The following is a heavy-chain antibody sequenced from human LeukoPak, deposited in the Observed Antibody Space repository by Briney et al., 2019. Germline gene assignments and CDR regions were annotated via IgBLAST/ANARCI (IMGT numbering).Heavy chain of an antibody. V-gene: IGHV3-11*04. CDR3: ARDGSPLRFYEMDV. CDR1: GFTFSDYH. Sequence: GGSLRLSCAASGFTFSDYHMTWIRQAPGKGLEWISYISNTGRTTYYADSVQGRFTISRDDAKNSLFLEMNSLRAEDTAVYYCARDGSPLRFYEMDVWGKGTTVIVSS. CDR2: ISNTGRTT. D-gene: IGHD2-2*03. J-gene: IGHJ6*04.